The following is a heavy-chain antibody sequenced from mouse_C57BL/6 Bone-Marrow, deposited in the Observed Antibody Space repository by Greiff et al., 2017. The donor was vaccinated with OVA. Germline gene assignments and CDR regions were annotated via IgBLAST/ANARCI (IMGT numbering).Heavy chain of an antibody. CDR1: GYTFTDYY. Sequence: QVQLQQSGAELVRPGASVKLSCKASGYTFTDYYINWVKQRPGQGLEWIARIYPGSGNTYYNEKFKGKATLTAEKSSSTAYMQLSSLTSEDSAVYFCARNGYYAWYFDVWGTGTTVTVSS. CDR2: IYPGSGNT. CDR3: ARNGYYAWYFDV. D-gene: IGHD2-3*01. J-gene: IGHJ1*03. V-gene: IGHV1-76*01.